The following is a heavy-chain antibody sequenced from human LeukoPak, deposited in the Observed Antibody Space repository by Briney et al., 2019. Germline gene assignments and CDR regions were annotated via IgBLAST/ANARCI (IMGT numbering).Heavy chain of an antibody. CDR2: IIPIFGTA. D-gene: IGHD3-22*01. CDR3: AREIYYDSSGYYDDAFDI. Sequence: ASVKVSCKASGGTFSSYAISWVRQAPGQGLEWMGGIIPIFGTANYAQKFQGRVTITTDESTSTAYMELSSLRSEDTAVYYCAREIYYDSSGYYDDAFDIWGQGTMVTVSS. CDR1: GGTFSSYA. J-gene: IGHJ3*02. V-gene: IGHV1-69*05.